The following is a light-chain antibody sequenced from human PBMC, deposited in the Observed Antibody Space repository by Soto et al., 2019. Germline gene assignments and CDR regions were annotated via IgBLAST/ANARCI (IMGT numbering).Light chain of an antibody. CDR2: GAS. J-gene: IGKJ1*01. V-gene: IGKV3-20*01. CDR1: QSVSSSY. CDR3: QQYGRSWWT. Sequence: EIVLTQSPGTLSLSPGERATLSCRTSQSVSSSYLAWYQQKPGQAPRLLIYGASSRATGIPARFSGSGSGTEFTFTISRLEPEDFAVYYCQQYGRSWWTFGQGTKVEIK.